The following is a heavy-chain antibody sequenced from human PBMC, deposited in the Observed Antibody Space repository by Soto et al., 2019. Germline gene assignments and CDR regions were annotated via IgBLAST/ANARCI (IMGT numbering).Heavy chain of an antibody. D-gene: IGHD3-3*01. CDR1: GFTFSSYA. J-gene: IGHJ6*02. CDR2: INHSGST. CDR3: ARDGYDFWSGYSRPVNYYYGMDV. V-gene: IGHV4-34*01. Sequence: NPGGSLRLSCVASGFTFSSYAMSWVRQAPGKGLEWIGEINHSGSTNYNPSLKSRVTISVDTSKNQFSLKLSSVTAADTAVYYCARDGYDFWSGYSRPVNYYYGMDVWGQGTTVIVSS.